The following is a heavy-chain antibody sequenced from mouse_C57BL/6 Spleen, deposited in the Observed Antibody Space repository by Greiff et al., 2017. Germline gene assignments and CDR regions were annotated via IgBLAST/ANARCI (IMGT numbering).Heavy chain of an antibody. V-gene: IGHV1-53*01. Sequence: VQLQQPGAELVRPGSSVKLSCKASGYTFTSYWMHWVKQRPGQGLEWIGNINPSNGGTNYNEKFKSKATLTVYKSSSTAYMQPSSLTSEDSAVYYCARSGYGSSFPTPKFDYWGQGTTLTVSS. CDR3: ARSGYGSSFPTPKFDY. D-gene: IGHD1-1*01. J-gene: IGHJ2*01. CDR2: INPSNGGT. CDR1: GYTFTSYW.